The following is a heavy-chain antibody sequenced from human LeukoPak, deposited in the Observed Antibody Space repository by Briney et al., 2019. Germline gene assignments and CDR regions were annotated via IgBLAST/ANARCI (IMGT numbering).Heavy chain of an antibody. D-gene: IGHD3-3*01. V-gene: IGHV3-21*01. Sequence: PGGSLRLSCAASGLTFSSYSMNWVRQAPGKGLEWVSSISSSSSYIYYADSVKGRFTISRDNAKNSLYLQMNSLRAEDTAVYYCARDTPPIYYDFWSDPSGGFDYWGQGTLVTVSS. J-gene: IGHJ4*02. CDR2: ISSSSSYI. CDR3: ARDTPPIYYDFWSDPSGGFDY. CDR1: GLTFSSYS.